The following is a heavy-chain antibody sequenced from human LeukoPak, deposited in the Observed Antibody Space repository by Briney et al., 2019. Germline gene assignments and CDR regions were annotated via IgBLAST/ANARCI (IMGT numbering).Heavy chain of an antibody. CDR1: GYTFTSYY. D-gene: IGHD2-2*01. J-gene: IGHJ5*02. V-gene: IGHV1-46*01. Sequence: GASVKVSCKASGYTFTSYYMHWVRQAPGQGLEWMGIINPSGGSTSYAQKFQGRVTMTRDTSTSTVYMELSSLRSADTAVYYCARDGRLGYCSSTSCYEGLDPWGQGTLVTVSS. CDR2: INPSGGST. CDR3: ARDGRLGYCSSTSCYEGLDP.